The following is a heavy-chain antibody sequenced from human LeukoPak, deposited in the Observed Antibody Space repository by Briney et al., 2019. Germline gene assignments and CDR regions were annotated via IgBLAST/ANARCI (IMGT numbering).Heavy chain of an antibody. D-gene: IGHD6-13*01. CDR3: AKDPGSSSSWYYFDY. CDR2: ISYDGSNK. V-gene: IGHV3-30*18. J-gene: IGHJ4*02. CDR1: GFTFSSYG. Sequence: PGRSLRLPCAASGFTFSSYGMHWVRQAPGKGLEWVAVISYDGSNKYYADSVKGRFTISGDNSKNTLYLQMNSLRAEDTAVYYCAKDPGSSSSWYYFDYWGQGTLVTVSS.